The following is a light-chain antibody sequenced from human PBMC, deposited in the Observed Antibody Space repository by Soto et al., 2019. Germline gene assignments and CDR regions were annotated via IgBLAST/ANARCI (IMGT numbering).Light chain of an antibody. CDR2: TAS. CDR1: QTVGRN. Sequence: EIVMTQSPPSLSVSPGERSVLSCRASQTVGRNLAWYQQKPGQAPRLLIHTASTRAPGIPDRFSGSGSGTDFTLTISRLEPEDFAVYYCQQYGSSPPITFGQGTRLQIK. CDR3: QQYGSSPPIT. J-gene: IGKJ5*01. V-gene: IGKV3-20*01.